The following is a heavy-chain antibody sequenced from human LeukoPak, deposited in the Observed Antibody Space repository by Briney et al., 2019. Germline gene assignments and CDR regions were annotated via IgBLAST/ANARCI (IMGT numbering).Heavy chain of an antibody. Sequence: SQTLSLTCAISGDSVSSDSATWSWIRQSPSRGLEWLGRTYYRSKWYNDSAVSVKSRTTISPDTSKNQFSLQLNSVTPEDTAVYYCARVPGSGIFRAFDVWGQGTMVTVSS. CDR2: TYYRSKWYN. CDR1: GDSVSSDSAT. V-gene: IGHV6-1*01. D-gene: IGHD3-10*01. J-gene: IGHJ3*01. CDR3: ARVPGSGIFRAFDV.